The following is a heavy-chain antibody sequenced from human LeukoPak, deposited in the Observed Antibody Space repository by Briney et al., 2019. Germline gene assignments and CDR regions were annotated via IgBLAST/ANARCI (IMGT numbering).Heavy chain of an antibody. CDR3: AKAYGDCVGD. CDR2: ISYDGSNK. V-gene: IGHV3-30*18. Sequence: PGRSLRLSCAASGFTFSSYGMHWVRQAPGKGLEWVAVISYDGSNKYHADSVKGRFTISRDNSKNTLYLQMNSLRAEDTAVYYCAKAYGDCVGDWGQGTLVTVSS. J-gene: IGHJ4*02. D-gene: IGHD4-17*01. CDR1: GFTFSSYG.